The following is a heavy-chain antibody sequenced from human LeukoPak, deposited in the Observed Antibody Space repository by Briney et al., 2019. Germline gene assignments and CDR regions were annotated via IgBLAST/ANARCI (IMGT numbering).Heavy chain of an antibody. CDR3: AKSTSPLYYYYGMDV. CDR1: GFTFSSYS. V-gene: IGHV3-23*01. D-gene: IGHD2-2*01. Sequence: QPGGPLRLSCAASGFTFSSYSMSWVRQAPGKGLEWVSAISSSGGSTYYADSVKGRFTISRDNSKNTLYLQLNSLRAEDTAVYYCAKSTSPLYYYYGMDVWGQGTTVTVSS. J-gene: IGHJ6*02. CDR2: ISSSGGST.